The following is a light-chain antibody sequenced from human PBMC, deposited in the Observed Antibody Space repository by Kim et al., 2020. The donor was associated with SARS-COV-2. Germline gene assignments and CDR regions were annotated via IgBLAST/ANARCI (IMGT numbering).Light chain of an antibody. Sequence: ASVGDRVTITGRASQAITTYLAWYQLKPGKVPKLLIYSTSTLQSGVPSRFSGSGSGTDYTLTISSLQPEDVATYFCQKYDTAPRTFGQGTKVDIK. J-gene: IGKJ1*01. CDR2: STS. CDR3: QKYDTAPRT. CDR1: QAITTY. V-gene: IGKV1-27*01.